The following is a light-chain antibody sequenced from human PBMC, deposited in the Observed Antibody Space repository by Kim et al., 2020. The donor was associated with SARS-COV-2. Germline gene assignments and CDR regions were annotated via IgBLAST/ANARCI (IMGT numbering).Light chain of an antibody. CDR2: DIT. CDR3: LLYYSGVRV. J-gene: IGLJ2*01. V-gene: IGLV7-46*01. Sequence: PGGTVHLTCGSSTGAVTSGHFPYWFQHKPGQAPSTLIYDITQRHSWTPARFSGSLLGDKAALTLSGAQPEDEADYYCLLYYSGVRVFGGGTQLTVL. CDR1: TGAVTSGHF.